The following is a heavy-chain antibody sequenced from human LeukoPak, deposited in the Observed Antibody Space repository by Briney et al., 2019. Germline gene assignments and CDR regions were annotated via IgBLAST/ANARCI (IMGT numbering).Heavy chain of an antibody. CDR1: GYTFTGYY. V-gene: IGHV1-2*04. Sequence: ASVKVSCKASGYTFTGYYMHWVRQAPGQGLEWMGWINPNSGGTNYAQKFQGWVTMTRDTSISTAYMEPSRLRSDDTAVYYCAREAGKNYYYGMDVWGQGTTVTVSS. J-gene: IGHJ6*02. CDR3: AREAGKNYYYGMDV. D-gene: IGHD6-13*01. CDR2: INPNSGGT.